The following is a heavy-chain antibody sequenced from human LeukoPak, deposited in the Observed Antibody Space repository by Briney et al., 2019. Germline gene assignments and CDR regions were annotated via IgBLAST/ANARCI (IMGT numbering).Heavy chain of an antibody. CDR1: GFIFSNYW. D-gene: IGHD3-9*01. J-gene: IGHJ3*02. CDR2: IKRDGSER. Sequence: GGSLRLSCVASGFIFSNYWMSWVRQAPGKGLEWVANIKRDGSERYYVDSVKGRFTISRDNAKDSLYLQMSSLRAEDTAVYYCARENWFAFDMWGQGTLVTVSS. CDR3: ARENWFAFDM. V-gene: IGHV3-7*01.